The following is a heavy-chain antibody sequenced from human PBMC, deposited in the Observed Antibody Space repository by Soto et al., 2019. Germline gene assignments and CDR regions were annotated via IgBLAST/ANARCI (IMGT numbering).Heavy chain of an antibody. Sequence: ASVKVFCKSSSFAFVTYGFRWVRPAPGQRFEWMGWISGYNGETKYAQNFRGRVSMATDTSTSTVYMELRSLTSDDTAVYYCARDPHEFWSPYFFDPWGQGTLVTVSS. CDR2: ISGYNGET. CDR3: ARDPHEFWSPYFFDP. D-gene: IGHD3-3*01. CDR1: SFAFVTYG. J-gene: IGHJ5*02. V-gene: IGHV1-18*01.